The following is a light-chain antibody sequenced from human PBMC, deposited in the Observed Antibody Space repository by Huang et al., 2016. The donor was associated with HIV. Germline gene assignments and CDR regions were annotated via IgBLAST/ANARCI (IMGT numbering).Light chain of an antibody. CDR3: QQRSAWPLT. Sequence: EIVLTQSPATLSLSPGETATLSCRASQSVRSYLAWYQQKPGQAPRLLISDASNRATGIPARFSGSGSGTDFTLTISNLQSEDFAVYYCQQRSAWPLTFGGGTKVEI. CDR2: DAS. J-gene: IGKJ4*01. CDR1: QSVRSY. V-gene: IGKV3-11*01.